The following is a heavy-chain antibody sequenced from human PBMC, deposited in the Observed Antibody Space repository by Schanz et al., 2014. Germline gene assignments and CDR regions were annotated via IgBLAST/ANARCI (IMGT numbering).Heavy chain of an antibody. J-gene: IGHJ3*02. D-gene: IGHD6-6*01. Sequence: VQLGESGGGVVQSGGSLRLSCAGSGFTFSNYVLHWVRQAPGKGLEWMALIRPDENSKYADSVQGRFTLSKDFSKDTLYLQLTSLRPEDTAVYYCARLATSKSRLGDAVDIWGQGTMVTVSS. V-gene: IGHV3-30*02. CDR1: GFTFSNYV. CDR3: ARLATSKSRLGDAVDI. CDR2: IRPDENSK.